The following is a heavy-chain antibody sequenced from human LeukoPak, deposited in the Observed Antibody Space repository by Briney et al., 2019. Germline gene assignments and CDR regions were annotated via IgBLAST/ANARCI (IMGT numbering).Heavy chain of an antibody. CDR3: ARAGVIVNGGFDS. CDR2: ISSGSHYI. CDR1: GFTFNTYS. V-gene: IGHV3-21*01. D-gene: IGHD3-16*02. J-gene: IGHJ4*02. Sequence: GGSLRLSCAASGFTFNTYSMNWVRQAPGKGLEWISYISSGSHYIYYADSLKGRVTISRDNAKNSLYLHLNSLRAEDTVVYYCARAGVIVNGGFDSWGQGTLVTVSS.